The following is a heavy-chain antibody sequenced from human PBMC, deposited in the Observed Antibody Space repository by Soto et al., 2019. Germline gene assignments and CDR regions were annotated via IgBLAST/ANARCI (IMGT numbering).Heavy chain of an antibody. D-gene: IGHD6-6*01. V-gene: IGHV3-23*01. J-gene: IGHJ4*02. Sequence: EVQLLESGGGLVQPGGSLRLSCAASGFTFNNYAMTWVRQAAGKGLEWVSAISGSGGSTYYADSVKGRFTISRDNAKNSLYLQMNSLRAEDTAVYYCARDLTLGDPTNYFDYWGQGTLVTVSS. CDR3: ARDLTLGDPTNYFDY. CDR1: GFTFNNYA. CDR2: ISGSGGST.